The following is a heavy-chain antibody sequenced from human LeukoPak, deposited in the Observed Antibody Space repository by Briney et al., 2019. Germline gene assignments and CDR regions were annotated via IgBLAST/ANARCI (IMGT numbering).Heavy chain of an antibody. CDR1: GFTFSSYS. J-gene: IGHJ4*02. CDR2: ISGSDNTI. D-gene: IGHD6-13*01. Sequence: TGGSLRLSCAASGFTFSSYSMNWVRQAPGKGLEWVSYISGSDNTIYYADSVKGRFTISRDNSKNTLYLQMNSLRAEDTAVYYCAKDRASSSLYYFDYWGQGTLVTVSS. V-gene: IGHV3-48*01. CDR3: AKDRASSSLYYFDY.